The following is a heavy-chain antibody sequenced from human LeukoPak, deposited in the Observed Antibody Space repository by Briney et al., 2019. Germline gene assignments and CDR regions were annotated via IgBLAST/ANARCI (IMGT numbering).Heavy chain of an antibody. D-gene: IGHD3-10*01. CDR3: ARDFMVRGVLDDY. CDR1: GGTFSCYA. J-gene: IGHJ4*02. V-gene: IGHV1-69*05. CDR2: IIPIFGTA. Sequence: GSSVKVSCXASGGTFSCYAISWVRQAPGQGLEWMGRIIPIFGTANYAQKFRGRVTITTDESTSTAYKELSRLRSDDTAVYYCARDFMVRGVLDDYWGQGTLVTVSS.